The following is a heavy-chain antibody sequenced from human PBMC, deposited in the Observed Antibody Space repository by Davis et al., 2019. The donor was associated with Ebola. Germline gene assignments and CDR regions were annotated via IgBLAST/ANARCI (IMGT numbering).Heavy chain of an antibody. CDR2: IYYTGSS. CDR1: GFSMNTNNYY. V-gene: IGHV4-39*01. Sequence: MPSETLSLTCIVSGFSMNTNNYYWGWIRQPPGKGLEWIGSIYYTGSSDYNPSLKSRVIISVGTSKSQLSLRLTSVSAADTAVYYCARIPNFGDPSYWHFDLWGRGTLVTVSS. D-gene: IGHD4-17*01. J-gene: IGHJ2*01. CDR3: ARIPNFGDPSYWHFDL.